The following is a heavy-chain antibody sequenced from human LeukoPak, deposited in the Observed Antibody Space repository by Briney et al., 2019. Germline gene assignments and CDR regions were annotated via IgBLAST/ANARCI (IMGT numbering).Heavy chain of an antibody. CDR3: ARDEGLHSYDSSGEFDY. J-gene: IGHJ4*02. V-gene: IGHV3-11*01. CDR2: ISSSSTTT. D-gene: IGHD3-22*01. CDR1: GFNFGDYY. Sequence: GGSLRLSCEVSGFNFGDYYMSWIRQAPGKGLEWICYISSSSTTTYYADSVKGRFTISRDNGKNSLYLQMDSLRAEATAIYYCARDEGLHSYDSSGEFDYWGRGTLVTVSS.